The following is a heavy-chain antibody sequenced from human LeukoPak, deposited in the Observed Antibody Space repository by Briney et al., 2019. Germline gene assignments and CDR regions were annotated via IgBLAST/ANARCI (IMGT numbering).Heavy chain of an antibody. CDR1: GYTFTSYY. V-gene: IGHV1-46*01. CDR3: ARAPMVRGVVVNYMDV. Sequence: ASVKVSCTASGYTFTSYYMHWVRQAPGQGLEWMGIINPSGGSTSYAQKFQGRVTMTRDMSTSTVYMELSSLRSEDTAVYYCARAPMVRGVVVNYMDVWGKGTTVTVSS. CDR2: INPSGGST. D-gene: IGHD3-10*01. J-gene: IGHJ6*03.